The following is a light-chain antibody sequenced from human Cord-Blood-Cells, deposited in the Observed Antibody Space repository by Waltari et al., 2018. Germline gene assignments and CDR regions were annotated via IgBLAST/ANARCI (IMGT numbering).Light chain of an antibody. V-gene: IGKV3-15*01. Sequence: EIVMTQSPATLSVSPGERATLSCRASQSVSSNLAWYQQKPGQAPRLLIYGASTRDTGIPARFSGSGSGTEFTLTISSLQSEDFAVYYCQQDNNWPLTFGQGTRLEIK. CDR3: QQDNNWPLT. J-gene: IGKJ5*01. CDR1: QSVSSN. CDR2: GAS.